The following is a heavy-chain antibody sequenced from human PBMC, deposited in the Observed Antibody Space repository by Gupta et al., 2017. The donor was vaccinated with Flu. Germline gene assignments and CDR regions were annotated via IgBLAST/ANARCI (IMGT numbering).Heavy chain of an antibody. V-gene: IGHV1-58*01. J-gene: IGHJ4*02. CDR1: TFTSSA. D-gene: IGHD3-22*01. CDR3: AAGRPGHSSPGY. Sequence: TFTSSAVQWVRQARGQRLEWIGWIVVGSGNTNYAQKFQERVTITRDMSTSTAYMELRSLRSEDTAVYYFAAGRPGHSSPGYWGQGTLVTVYS. CDR2: IVVGSGNT.